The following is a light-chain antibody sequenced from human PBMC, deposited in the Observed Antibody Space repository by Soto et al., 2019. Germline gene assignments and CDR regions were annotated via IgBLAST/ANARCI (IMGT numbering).Light chain of an antibody. Sequence: EIVWTQSPGTLSLSPGERAALSCRASQSVSSSYLAWYQQKPGQAPRLLIYRASTRATGISGSFSGSGSGTEFTLTITSLQSEDFAVYYCQQYNEWPITFGQGTRLEIK. CDR2: RAS. CDR1: QSVSSSY. V-gene: IGKV3-15*01. CDR3: QQYNEWPIT. J-gene: IGKJ5*01.